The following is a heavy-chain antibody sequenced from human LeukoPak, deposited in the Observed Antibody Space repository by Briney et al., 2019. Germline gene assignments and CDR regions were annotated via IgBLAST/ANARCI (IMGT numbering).Heavy chain of an antibody. D-gene: IGHD3-3*01. Sequence: SETLSLTCTVSGGSISSSSYYWGWIRQPPGKGLEWIGSVYYAGSTFYNPSLKSRVTISVDTSKNQFSLQVNFVTAADTAVYYCAREFSWSGFFDYWGQGTLVTVSS. CDR1: GGSISSSSYY. J-gene: IGHJ4*02. V-gene: IGHV4-39*07. CDR2: VYYAGST. CDR3: AREFSWSGFFDY.